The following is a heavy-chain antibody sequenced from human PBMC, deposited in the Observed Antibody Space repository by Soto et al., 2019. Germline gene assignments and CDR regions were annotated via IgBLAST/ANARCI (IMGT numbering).Heavy chain of an antibody. D-gene: IGHD2-2*01. CDR2: VSINATTT. CDR1: GFTFTNYW. Sequence: ELQLVESGGGLVQPGGSLRLSCTASGFTFTNYWMHWVRQAPGKGLVWVSRVSINATTTSDADSVKGRFSISRDNAKNTLYLQMNNLRVEDTAIYYCARTPKYCTSTNCYVMAFDSWGQGALVTVSS. CDR3: ARTPKYCTSTNCYVMAFDS. J-gene: IGHJ4*02. V-gene: IGHV3-74*01.